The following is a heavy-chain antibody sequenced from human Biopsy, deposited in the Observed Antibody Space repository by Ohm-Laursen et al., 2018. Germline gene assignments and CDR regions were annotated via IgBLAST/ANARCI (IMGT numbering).Heavy chain of an antibody. CDR2: SSTNSVGT. Sequence: ASVTVSCKGSGYAVNDYFLHWLRQAPGPGPEWMGWSSTNSVGTNYAQKFQGRVTMTTDTSTSTVYLELRRLISDDTAVYYCARDIMNRIAGLVARSDVFDVWGQGTLVTVSS. CDR1: GYAVNDYF. D-gene: IGHD3-16*01. CDR3: ARDIMNRIAGLVARSDVFDV. V-gene: IGHV1-2*02. J-gene: IGHJ3*01.